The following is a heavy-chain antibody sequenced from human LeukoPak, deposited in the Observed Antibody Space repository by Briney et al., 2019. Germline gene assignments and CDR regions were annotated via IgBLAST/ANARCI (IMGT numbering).Heavy chain of an antibody. J-gene: IGHJ4*02. Sequence: SETLSLTCSVSGASMNNYYWTWIRQPPGKGLEWIGYIYYSGSTNYNPSLKSRVTISVDTSKNQFSLKLNSVTAADTAVYYCARVPGAVAIDNWGQGTLVTVSS. D-gene: IGHD3-10*01. CDR1: GASMNNYY. CDR3: ARVPGAVAIDN. V-gene: IGHV4-59*01. CDR2: IYYSGST.